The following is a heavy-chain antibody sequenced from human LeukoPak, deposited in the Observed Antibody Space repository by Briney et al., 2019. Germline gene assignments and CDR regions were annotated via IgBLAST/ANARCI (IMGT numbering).Heavy chain of an antibody. CDR2: INPNSGGT. CDR1: GYTFTGYY. D-gene: IGHD2-2*01. Sequence: ASVKVSCKASGYTFTGYYMHWVRQAPGQGLEWMGWINPNSGGTNYAQKFQGRITMTRDTSISTAYMELSRLRSDDTAVYYCARDRCSSTSCYYLHGMDVWGQGTTVTVSS. CDR3: ARDRCSSTSCYYLHGMDV. V-gene: IGHV1-2*02. J-gene: IGHJ6*02.